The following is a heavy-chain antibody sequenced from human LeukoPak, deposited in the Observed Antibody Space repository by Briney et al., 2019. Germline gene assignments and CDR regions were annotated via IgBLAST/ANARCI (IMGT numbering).Heavy chain of an antibody. V-gene: IGHV4-39*01. D-gene: IGHD5-12*01. CDR3: ARHVPDSGWPRFCDY. CDR1: GGSISNSMYY. J-gene: IGHJ4*02. Sequence: PSEALSLTCTVSGGSISNSMYYWGWVRQPPGKGLEWIGSIYYSGTTYYSPSLKSRVTMSIDTSKNQFSLKVTSVTAADTAVYYCARHVPDSGWPRFCDYWGQGTLVTVSS. CDR2: IYYSGTT.